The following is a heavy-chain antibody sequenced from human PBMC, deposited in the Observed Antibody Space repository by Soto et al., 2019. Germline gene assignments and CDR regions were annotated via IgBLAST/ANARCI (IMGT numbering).Heavy chain of an antibody. CDR2: ISSSGSTI. D-gene: IGHD2-2*01. V-gene: IGHV3-48*03. J-gene: IGHJ6*02. Sequence: GGSLRLSFAASGFTFSSDEMNWVRQAPGKGLEWVSYISSSGSTIYYADSVKGRFTISRDNAKNSLYLQMNSLRAEDTAVYYCARESGIVVVPAATNYYYGMDVWGQG. CDR3: ARESGIVVVPAATNYYYGMDV. CDR1: GFTFSSDE.